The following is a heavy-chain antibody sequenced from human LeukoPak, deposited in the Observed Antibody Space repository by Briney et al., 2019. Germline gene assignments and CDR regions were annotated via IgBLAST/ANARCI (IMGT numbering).Heavy chain of an antibody. J-gene: IGHJ4*02. D-gene: IGHD3-10*01. CDR2: IYPSDSGT. V-gene: IGHV5-51*01. CDR1: GYLFNSYW. CDR3: SRQIYYGSGSYSDY. Sequence: PGESLQISCKGTGYLFNSYWIGWVRQLPGKGLEWMGIIYPSDSGTKYSPSFQGQVTISADKSINTAYLQWSSLKASDTAMYYCSRQIYYGSGSYSDYWGQGTLVTVSS.